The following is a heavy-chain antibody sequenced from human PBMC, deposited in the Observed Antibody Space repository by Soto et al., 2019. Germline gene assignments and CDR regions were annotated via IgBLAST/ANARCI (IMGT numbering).Heavy chain of an antibody. CDR3: AREHDSWSLHAFDI. V-gene: IGHV1-3*01. J-gene: IGHJ3*02. CDR1: GYTFTSYA. CDR2: IHCGNGNT. D-gene: IGHD3-3*01. Sequence: GASVKVSCKTSGYTFTSYAIQWVRQAPGQSLEWVGWIHCGNGNTKYSQKFQDRVTIIRDTSATTVYLQLSSLRSEDTAVYYCAREHDSWSLHAFDIWGQGTRVTVSS.